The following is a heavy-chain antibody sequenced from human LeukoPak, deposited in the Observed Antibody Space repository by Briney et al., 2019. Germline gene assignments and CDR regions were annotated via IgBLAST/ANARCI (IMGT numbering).Heavy chain of an antibody. CDR2: ISDSGGST. CDR3: AKPRGYGDFGNWFDP. Sequence: AGGSLRLSCAASGFTFSSYAMSWVRQAPGKGLEWVSAISDSGGSTYYADSVKGRFTISRDNSKNTLYLQMNSLRAEDTAVYYCAKPRGYGDFGNWFDPWGQGTLVTVSS. J-gene: IGHJ5*02. CDR1: GFTFSSYA. V-gene: IGHV3-23*01. D-gene: IGHD4-17*01.